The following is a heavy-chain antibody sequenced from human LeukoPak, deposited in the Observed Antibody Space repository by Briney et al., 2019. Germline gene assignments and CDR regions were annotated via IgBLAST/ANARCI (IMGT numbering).Heavy chain of an antibody. J-gene: IGHJ6*02. CDR2: IKQDGTDK. V-gene: IGHV3-7*01. CDR1: GFSFSDYW. D-gene: IGHD1-26*01. CDR3: ARDKDRSLLYGMDV. Sequence: GGSLRLSCAASGFSFSDYWMSWVRQAPGKGLEWVANIKQDGTDKYYVASVKGRFTISRDNTKNSLYLQMNSLRAEDSAVYYCARDKDRSLLYGMDVWGQGTTVTVSS.